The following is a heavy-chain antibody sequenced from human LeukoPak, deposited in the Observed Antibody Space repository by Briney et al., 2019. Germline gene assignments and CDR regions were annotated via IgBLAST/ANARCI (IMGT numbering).Heavy chain of an antibody. Sequence: GASVKVSCKSSGYTFTHYYVHWVRQAPGQEREWMGWIDPHSGGTNFAKKFKGRVTGTSDTSISTVYMELDRLQSDDTAIYYCARASSTYWGQGTQVTVSP. V-gene: IGHV1-2*02. CDR2: IDPHSGGT. CDR1: GYTFTHYY. CDR3: ARASSTY. J-gene: IGHJ4*02.